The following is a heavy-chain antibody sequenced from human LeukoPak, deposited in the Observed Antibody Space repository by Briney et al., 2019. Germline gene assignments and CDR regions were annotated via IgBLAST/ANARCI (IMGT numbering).Heavy chain of an antibody. Sequence: ASVKVSCKASGYTFTSYGISWVRQAPGQGLEWMGWISAYNGNTNYAQKLQSRVTMTTDTSTSTAYMELRSLRSDDTAVYYCARVGITMVDRALGYWGQGTLVTVSS. V-gene: IGHV1-18*01. CDR1: GYTFTSYG. CDR3: ARVGITMVDRALGY. D-gene: IGHD3-10*01. J-gene: IGHJ4*02. CDR2: ISAYNGNT.